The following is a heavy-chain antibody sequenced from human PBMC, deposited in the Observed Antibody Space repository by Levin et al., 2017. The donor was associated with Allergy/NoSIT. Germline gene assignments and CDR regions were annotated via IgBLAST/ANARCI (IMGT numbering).Heavy chain of an antibody. CDR1: GFTFSSYA. CDR3: AKDISSFAVVVAAFDY. J-gene: IGHJ4*02. CDR2: ISGSGGST. Sequence: GGSLRLSCAASGFTFSSYAMSWVRQAPGKGLEWVSAISGSGGSTYYADSVKGRFTISRDNSKNTLYLQMNSLRAEDTAVYYCAKDISSFAVVVAAFDYWGQGTLVTVSS. V-gene: IGHV3-23*01. D-gene: IGHD2-15*01.